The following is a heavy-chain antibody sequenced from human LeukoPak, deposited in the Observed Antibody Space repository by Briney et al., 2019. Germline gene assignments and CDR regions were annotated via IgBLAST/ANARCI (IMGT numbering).Heavy chain of an antibody. CDR1: GYTFTEYA. CDR3: ARGGPNRSGWTLDY. CDR2: INADSGNT. Sequence: APVKVSCKASGYTFTEYAMHWVRLAPAHGLEWMGWINADSGNTESSQRFQGRLSITWDTSATTAYMELSSLTSEDTAVYYCARGGPNRSGWTLDYWGPGTLVTVSS. J-gene: IGHJ4*02. V-gene: IGHV1-3*01. D-gene: IGHD6-19*01.